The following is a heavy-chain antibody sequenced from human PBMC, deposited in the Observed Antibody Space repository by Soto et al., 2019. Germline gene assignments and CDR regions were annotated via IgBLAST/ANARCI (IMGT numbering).Heavy chain of an antibody. J-gene: IGHJ6*02. CDR2: LIPMFGTT. D-gene: IGHD3-9*01. CDR1: GGTFSSYS. CDR3: ARAVVLTFTRFYDMDV. V-gene: IGHV1-69*18. Sequence: QVQLVQSGAEVKTPGSSVKVSCKASGGTFSSYSINWVRQAPGQGLEWMGRLIPMFGTTDYPQRFQGRVTFTADESTSTASMEVTNLTSEDTAVYYCARAVVLTFTRFYDMDVWGQGTTVTVSS.